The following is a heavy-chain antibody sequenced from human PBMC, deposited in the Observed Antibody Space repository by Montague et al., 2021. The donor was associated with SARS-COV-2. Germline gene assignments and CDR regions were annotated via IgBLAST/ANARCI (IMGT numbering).Heavy chain of an antibody. CDR1: GFPFGDYA. Sequence: SRRLSCAGSGFPFGDYAMSWVRQAPGKGLQWVGFIRSRLYGGTTDYAASGKGRFTISRDDSRSIAYLQLNSLKTEDTAGYYCTSNASPYYGVDVWGQGTTVTVSS. CDR3: TSNASPYYGVDV. V-gene: IGHV3-49*04. CDR2: IRSRLYGGTT. D-gene: IGHD2-2*01. J-gene: IGHJ6*02.